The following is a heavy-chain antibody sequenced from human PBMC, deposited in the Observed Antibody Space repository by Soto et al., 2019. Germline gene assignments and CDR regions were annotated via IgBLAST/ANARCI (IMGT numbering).Heavy chain of an antibody. CDR3: ARSRNYGSGSYYSFPYYFDY. J-gene: IGHJ4*02. D-gene: IGHD3-10*01. CDR1: GYSFTSYW. Sequence: GESLKISCKGSGYSFTSYWIGWVRQMPGKGLEWMGIIYPGDSDTRYSPSFQGQVTISADKSISTAYLQWSSLKASDTAMYYCARSRNYGSGSYYSFPYYFDYWGQGTLVTVSS. V-gene: IGHV5-51*01. CDR2: IYPGDSDT.